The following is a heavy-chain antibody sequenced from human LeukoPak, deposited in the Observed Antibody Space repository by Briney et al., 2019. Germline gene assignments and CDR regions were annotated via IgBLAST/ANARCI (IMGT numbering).Heavy chain of an antibody. CDR2: INAGNGNT. Sequence: ASVKVSCKASGYTFSDYAMHWVRQAPGQRLEWMGWINAGNGNTKYSQKFQGRVTITRDTSASTAYMELSSLRSEDTAVYYCARDPPYGSLFDYWGQGTLVTVSS. V-gene: IGHV1-3*01. J-gene: IGHJ4*02. D-gene: IGHD4-17*01. CDR1: GYTFSDYA. CDR3: ARDPPYGSLFDY.